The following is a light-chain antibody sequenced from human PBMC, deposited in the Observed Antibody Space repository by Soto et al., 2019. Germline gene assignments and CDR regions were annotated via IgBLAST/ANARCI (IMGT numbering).Light chain of an antibody. CDR2: DAS. CDR1: QSVSSQ. Sequence: EIVLTQSPATLSLSPGERATLSCRASQSVSSQLAWYQQKPGKAPRLLIYDASNTATGIPARFSGSGSGTDFTLTISGLEPEDCAVYYCQQRSSWPLTFGGGTRVEIK. V-gene: IGKV3-11*01. J-gene: IGKJ4*02. CDR3: QQRSSWPLT.